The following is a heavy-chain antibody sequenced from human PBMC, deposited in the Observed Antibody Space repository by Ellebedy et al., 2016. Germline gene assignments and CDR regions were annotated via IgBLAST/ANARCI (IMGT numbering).Heavy chain of an antibody. CDR3: ARGHVVVVPPVSKHLYS. J-gene: IGHJ4*02. V-gene: IGHV3-23*01. CDR2: ISGVGSTT. CDR1: GFTFSSFT. D-gene: IGHD2-2*01. Sequence: GGSLRLXXEASGFTFSSFTMHWVRRSPGQGLEWVSLISGVGSTTYYADSLKGRFTISRDNSKNTVYLQMNSLRPEDTAVYYCARGHVVVVPPVSKHLYSWGQGTLVTVSS.